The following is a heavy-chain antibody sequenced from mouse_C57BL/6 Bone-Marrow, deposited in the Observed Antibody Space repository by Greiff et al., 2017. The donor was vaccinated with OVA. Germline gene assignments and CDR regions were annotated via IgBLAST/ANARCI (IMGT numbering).Heavy chain of an antibody. CDR1: GYTFTSYW. D-gene: IGHD4-1*01. J-gene: IGHJ2*01. Sequence: QVQLQQPGAELVMPGASVKLSRKASGYTFTSYWMHWVKQRPGQGLEWIGEIDPSDSYTNYNQKFKGKSTLTVDKSSSTAYMQLSSLTSEDSAVYYCASSNWDVDYWGQGTTLTVSS. V-gene: IGHV1-69*01. CDR3: ASSNWDVDY. CDR2: IDPSDSYT.